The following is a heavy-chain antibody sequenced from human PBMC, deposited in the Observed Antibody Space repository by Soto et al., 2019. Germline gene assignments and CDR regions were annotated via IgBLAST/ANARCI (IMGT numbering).Heavy chain of an antibody. Sequence: LRLSCAASGFTLSSYWMAWVRQTPGKGLGFVANIREDGKEINYVDSVKGRFTISRDNAKNSLFLQMNSLRDDDTAVYYCGTDQWGGAFDIGGQGTMVTVSS. CDR2: IREDGKEI. D-gene: IGHD3-10*01. CDR3: GTDQWGGAFDI. V-gene: IGHV3-7*01. J-gene: IGHJ3*02. CDR1: GFTLSSYW.